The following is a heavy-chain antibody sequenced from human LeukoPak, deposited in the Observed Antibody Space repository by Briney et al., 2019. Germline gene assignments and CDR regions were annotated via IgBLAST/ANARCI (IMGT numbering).Heavy chain of an antibody. D-gene: IGHD6-13*01. CDR3: ARLPTRTDSSWYGGWFGP. Sequence: GASVKVSCKASGGTFSSYAISWVRQAPGQGLEWMGGIIPIFGTANYAQKFQGRVTITADESTSTAYMELSSLRSEDTAVYYCARLPTRTDSSWYGGWFGPWGQGTLVTVSS. V-gene: IGHV1-69*13. CDR1: GGTFSSYA. CDR2: IIPIFGTA. J-gene: IGHJ5*02.